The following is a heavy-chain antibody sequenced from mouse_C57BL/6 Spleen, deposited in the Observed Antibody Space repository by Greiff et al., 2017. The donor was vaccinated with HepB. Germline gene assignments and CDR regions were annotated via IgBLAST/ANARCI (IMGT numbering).Heavy chain of an antibody. D-gene: IGHD1-1*01. CDR2: INYDGSST. Sequence: EVHLVESEGGLVQPGRSMKLSCTASGFTFSDYYMAWVRQVPEKGLEWVANINYDGSSTYYLDSLKSRFIISRDNAKNILYLQMSSLKSEDTATYYCARDDYGSSYPYWYFDVWGTGTTVTVSS. CDR3: ARDDYGSSYPYWYFDV. CDR1: GFTFSDYY. V-gene: IGHV5-16*01. J-gene: IGHJ1*03.